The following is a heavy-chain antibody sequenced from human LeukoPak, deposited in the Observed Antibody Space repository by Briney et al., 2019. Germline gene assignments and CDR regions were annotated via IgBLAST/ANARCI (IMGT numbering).Heavy chain of an antibody. Sequence: PGGSLRLSCAASGFTFSSYSMNWVRQAPGKGLEWVSSISSSSSYIYYADSVKGRFTISRDNAKNSLYLQMNSLRAEDTAVYYCARDLGSERYSGSYTDYWGQGTLVTVSS. CDR2: ISSSSSYI. CDR1: GFTFSSYS. D-gene: IGHD1-26*01. V-gene: IGHV3-21*01. CDR3: ARDLGSERYSGSYTDY. J-gene: IGHJ4*02.